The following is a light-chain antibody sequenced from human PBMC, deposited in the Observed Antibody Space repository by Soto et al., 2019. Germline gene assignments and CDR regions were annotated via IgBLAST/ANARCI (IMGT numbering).Light chain of an antibody. CDR1: QSVSRNF. CDR3: QQYGSSPPIT. J-gene: IGKJ5*01. CDR2: GAS. Sequence: EIVLTQSPGTLSLSPGERATLSCRASQSVSRNFLAWYQQKPGQAPRLLIYGASSRATGIPDRFSGSASGTDFTLTISRLGPEDFAVYYCQQYGSSPPITFGQGTRLEIK. V-gene: IGKV3-20*01.